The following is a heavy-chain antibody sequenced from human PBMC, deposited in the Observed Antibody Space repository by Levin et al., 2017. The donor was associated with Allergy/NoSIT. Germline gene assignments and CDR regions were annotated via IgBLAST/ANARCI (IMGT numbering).Heavy chain of an antibody. Sequence: EASVKVSCKASGYTFTSYGISWVRQAPGQGLEWMGWISAYNDNTNYAQKVQDRVTMTTDTSTSTAYIVLMSLISDDTAVYYCARGGVPWKYYDYDMDVWGQGTRVTVSS. D-gene: IGHD3-10*01. CDR3: ARGGVPWKYYDYDMDV. CDR2: ISAYNDNT. V-gene: IGHV1-18*01. CDR1: GYTFTSYG. J-gene: IGHJ6*02.